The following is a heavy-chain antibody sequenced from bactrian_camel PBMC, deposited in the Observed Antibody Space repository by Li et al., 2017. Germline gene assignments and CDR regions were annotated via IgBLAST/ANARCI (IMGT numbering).Heavy chain of an antibody. D-gene: IGHD5*01. CDR1: GFTYSSGC. V-gene: IGHV3S42*01. CDR2: IDSDGST. J-gene: IGHJ4*01. Sequence: DVQLVESGGGLVQPGGSLRLSCAVSGFTYSSGCMSWYRQAPGKEREGVAAIDSDGSTSYADSVKGRFTISQANAKKTIYLQMNSLQPEDTAMYYCAAGAVCSDSGNFAYWARGPRSPS.